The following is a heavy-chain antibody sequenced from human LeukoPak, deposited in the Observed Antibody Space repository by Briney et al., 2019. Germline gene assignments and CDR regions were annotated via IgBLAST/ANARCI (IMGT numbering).Heavy chain of an antibody. V-gene: IGHV3-23*01. Sequence: GGSLRLSCAASGFTFSNYAMNWVRQAPGKGLEWVSTISGGGDTTYYAHSVKGRFTISRDNSKNTLYLQMNSLRAEDTATYYCAKDPGYGVYAPFDYWGQGTLVTVSS. CDR3: AKDPGYGVYAPFDY. CDR1: GFTFSNYA. J-gene: IGHJ4*02. CDR2: ISGGGDTT. D-gene: IGHD4-17*01.